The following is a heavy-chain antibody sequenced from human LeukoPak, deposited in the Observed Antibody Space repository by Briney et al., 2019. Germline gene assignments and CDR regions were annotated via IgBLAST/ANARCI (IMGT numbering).Heavy chain of an antibody. J-gene: IGHJ4*02. CDR1: DGSISTYY. V-gene: IGHV4-59*08. CDR3: ARAGYSYGTGYYFDY. D-gene: IGHD5-18*01. Sequence: SETLSLTCTVSDGSISTYYWSWVRQPPGKGLEWIGYIFYTGSTNYNPSLKSRVTISVDTSTNQFSLRLGSVSAADTAVYYCARAGYSYGTGYYFDYWGQGALVTVSS. CDR2: IFYTGST.